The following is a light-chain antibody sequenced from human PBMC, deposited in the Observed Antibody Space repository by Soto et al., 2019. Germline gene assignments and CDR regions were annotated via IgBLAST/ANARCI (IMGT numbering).Light chain of an antibody. V-gene: IGKV3-15*01. CDR1: QSVSNN. J-gene: IGKJ1*01. Sequence: EIVMTQSPATLSVSPGERATLSCRASQSVSNNLARYQKKPGQTPRHLIYGASTRATGIPARFSGSGSGTESTLSITGLQSEDFAFYYCQQYNNWWTFGQGTRVDIK. CDR2: GAS. CDR3: QQYNNWWT.